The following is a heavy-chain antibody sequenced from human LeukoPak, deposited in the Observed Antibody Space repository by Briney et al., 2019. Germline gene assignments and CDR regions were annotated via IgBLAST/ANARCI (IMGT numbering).Heavy chain of an antibody. Sequence: PSETLSLTCAVSGGSISSSNYYWGWLRQPPGKGLEWSGSIYYRRTTYSNPSLESRIAVPVDTSKNQFSLKLSSVTAADTAVYYCVKTYGSGSPTYYFDSWGQGTLVTVSS. J-gene: IGHJ4*02. CDR2: IYYRRTT. V-gene: IGHV4-39*01. CDR1: GGSISSSNYY. CDR3: VKTYGSGSPTYYFDS. D-gene: IGHD3-10*01.